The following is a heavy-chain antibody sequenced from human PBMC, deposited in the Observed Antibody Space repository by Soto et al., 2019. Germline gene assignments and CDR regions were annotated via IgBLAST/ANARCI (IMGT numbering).Heavy chain of an antibody. J-gene: IGHJ4*02. CDR2: IYHSGST. CDR1: GGSISSGGYS. Sequence: QLQLQESGSGLVKPSQTLSLTCAVSGGSISSGGYSWSWIRQPPGKGLEWSGYIYHSGSTYYNPSLKRRVTISVDRSKNQFSLKLSSVTAADTAVYYCARENNVLPGGYFDYWGQGTLVTVSS. D-gene: IGHD3-10*01. CDR3: ARENNVLPGGYFDY. V-gene: IGHV4-30-2*01.